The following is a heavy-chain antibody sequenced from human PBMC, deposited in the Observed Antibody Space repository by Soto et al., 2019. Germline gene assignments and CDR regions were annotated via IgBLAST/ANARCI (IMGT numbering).Heavy chain of an antibody. V-gene: IGHV1-46*01. CDR1: GYTFTSYY. D-gene: IGHD5-18*01. Sequence: ASVKVSCKASGYTFTSYYMHWVRQAPGQGXEWMGIINPSGGSTSYAQKFQGRVTMTRDTSTSTVYMELSSLRSEDTAVYYCARDKILSSGYRYDDRYYFDYWGQGTLVTVSS. J-gene: IGHJ4*02. CDR2: INPSGGST. CDR3: ARDKILSSGYRYDDRYYFDY.